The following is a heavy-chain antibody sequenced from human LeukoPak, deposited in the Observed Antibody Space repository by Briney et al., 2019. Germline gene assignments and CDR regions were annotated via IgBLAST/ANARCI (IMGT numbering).Heavy chain of an antibody. CDR1: GFTFRSYW. CDR2: IKDDGSEK. J-gene: IGHJ4*02. Sequence: PGGSLRLSCAASGFTFRSYWMSWVRQAPGKGLEWVANIKDDGSEKDYVDSAKGRFTISRDNAKNSLYLQMNSLRAEDTAVYYCAKDLYGLGTNCFFDYWGQGTRVIVSS. V-gene: IGHV3-7*05. D-gene: IGHD3-10*01. CDR3: AKDLYGLGTNCFFDY.